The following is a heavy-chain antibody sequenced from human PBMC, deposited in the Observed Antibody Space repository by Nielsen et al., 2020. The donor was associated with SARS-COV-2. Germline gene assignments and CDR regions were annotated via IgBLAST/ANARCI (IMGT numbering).Heavy chain of an antibody. CDR3: ARETSTVTTPYYDF. J-gene: IGHJ4*02. D-gene: IGHD4-11*01. CDR1: GGTFGSYT. CDR2: ILPNFGAT. V-gene: IGHV1-69*13. Sequence: SVKVSCKASGGTFGSYTITWVRQAPGQGLEWMGGILPNFGATNYAQNFQGRVTITADGSTTTAYMELSSLRSDDTAIYYCARETSTVTTPYYDFWGQGTLVTVSS.